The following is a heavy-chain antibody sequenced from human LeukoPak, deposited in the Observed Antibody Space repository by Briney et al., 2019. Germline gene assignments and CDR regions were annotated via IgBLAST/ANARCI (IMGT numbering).Heavy chain of an antibody. CDR3: ARAGGPYCSSTSCPFDY. J-gene: IGHJ4*02. V-gene: IGHV4-59*01. D-gene: IGHD2-2*01. CDR2: IYSGST. CDR1: GGSISSYY. Sequence: SETLSLTCTVSGGSISSYYWNWIRQPPGKGLEWIGYIYSGSTNYNPSLKSRVTISVDTSKNQFSLKLRSVTAADTAVYYCARAGGPYCSSTSCPFDYWGQGTLVTVSS.